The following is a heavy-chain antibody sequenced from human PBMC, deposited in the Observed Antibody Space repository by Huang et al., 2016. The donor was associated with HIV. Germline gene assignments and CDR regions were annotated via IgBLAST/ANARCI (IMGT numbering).Heavy chain of an antibody. Sequence: QVQLVQSGGEVKKPGASVKVSCKASGYDFTSYGVSWVRQAPGQGLEWVGGSGSHNGDTNHAQSFQGRVTLTTDTSTNTAYMEMRSLRSDDTAIYYCARDPWYTNVWKRNAASVIWGQGTMVIVSS. CDR3: ARDPWYTNVWKRNAASVI. J-gene: IGHJ3*02. D-gene: IGHD2-2*02. V-gene: IGHV1-18*01. CDR1: GYDFTSYG. CDR2: SGSHNGDT.